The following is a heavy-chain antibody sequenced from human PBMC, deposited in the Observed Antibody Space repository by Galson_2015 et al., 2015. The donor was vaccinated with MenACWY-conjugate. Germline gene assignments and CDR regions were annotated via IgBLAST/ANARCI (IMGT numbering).Heavy chain of an antibody. CDR3: AKRLDFSDFTPFDS. CDR2: IKKDGSEK. Sequence: SLRLSCAASEFTFNSHWMSWVRQAPGKGLEWVAVIKKDGSEKYYEDSVKGRFTISRDNSKNSLYLQMNSLSAEDTAIYYCAKRLDFSDFTPFDSWDQGTLVTVSS. V-gene: IGHV3-7*03. D-gene: IGHD2-15*01. CDR1: EFTFNSHW. J-gene: IGHJ4*02.